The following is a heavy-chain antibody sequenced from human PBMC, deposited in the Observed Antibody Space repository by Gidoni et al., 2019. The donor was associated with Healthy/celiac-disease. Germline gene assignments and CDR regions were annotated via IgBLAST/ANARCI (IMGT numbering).Heavy chain of an antibody. Sequence: DVRMVQSGGGLVQPGGSLKLSSAASGFTLSGSAMHWVRQASGKGLEWFGRIRSKANSYVTAYAASVKGRFTISRDDSKNTAYLQMNSLKTEDTAVYYCTSIGYCSGGSCYGYWDQGTLVTVSS. D-gene: IGHD2-15*01. CDR1: GFTLSGSA. V-gene: IGHV3-73*02. CDR3: TSIGYCSGGSCYGY. CDR2: IRSKANSYVT. J-gene: IGHJ4*02.